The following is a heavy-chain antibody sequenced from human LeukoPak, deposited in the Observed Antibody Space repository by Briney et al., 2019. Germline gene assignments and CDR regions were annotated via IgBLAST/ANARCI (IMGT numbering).Heavy chain of an antibody. J-gene: IGHJ4*02. CDR2: INPNSGGT. Sequence: ASVKVSCKASGYTFTGYYMHWVRQAPGQGLEWMGWINPNSGGTNYAQKFQGRVTMTRDTSISTAYMELSRLRSDDTAVYYCARYSSSLYLGGTNDYWGQGTLVTVSS. D-gene: IGHD6-13*01. CDR3: ARYSSSLYLGGTNDY. V-gene: IGHV1-2*02. CDR1: GYTFTGYY.